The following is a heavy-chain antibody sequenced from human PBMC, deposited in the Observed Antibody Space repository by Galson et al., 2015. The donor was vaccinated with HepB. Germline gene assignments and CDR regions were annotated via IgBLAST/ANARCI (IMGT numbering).Heavy chain of an antibody. Sequence: ETLSLTCGVSGGSISNNYWSWIRQPAGKGLEWIGRIYTSGNTNYNPSLKSRVTMSIDTSKNQFSLNLTSVTAADTAVYFCARESGSSSFRGFDYWGQGTLVTVSS. CDR3: ARESGSSSFRGFDY. CDR1: GGSISNNY. CDR2: IYTSGNT. J-gene: IGHJ4*02. D-gene: IGHD6-6*01. V-gene: IGHV4-4*07.